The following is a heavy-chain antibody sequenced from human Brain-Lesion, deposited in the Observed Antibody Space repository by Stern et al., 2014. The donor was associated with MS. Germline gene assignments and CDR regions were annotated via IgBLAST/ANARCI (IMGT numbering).Heavy chain of an antibody. V-gene: IGHV1-8*01. CDR3: ARAVRNQLLSEY. J-gene: IGHJ4*02. CDR2: ITPYRGNT. Sequence: QLVQSGAEVKKPGASVKGSCKASGYTFSSYDITWVRQASGQGLEWMGCITPYRGNTGDAQKFKGRVSMTSDPSISTVYMELTSLTSDDTAVYFCARAVRNQLLSEYWGQGTLVTVSS. CDR1: GYTFSSYD. D-gene: IGHD2-2*01.